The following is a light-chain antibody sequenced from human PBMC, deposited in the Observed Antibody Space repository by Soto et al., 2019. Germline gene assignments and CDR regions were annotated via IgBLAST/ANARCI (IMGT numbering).Light chain of an antibody. CDR3: QSYDNSPVV. V-gene: IGLV1-40*01. CDR2: GNS. J-gene: IGLJ2*01. Sequence: QSVLTQPPSVSGAPGQRVTISCTGSSSNIGAGYDVHWYQQLPGTAPKLLIYGNSNRPSGVPDRFSGSKSGTSASLAITGLQAEDEADYCCQSYDNSPVVFGGGTKPTLL. CDR1: SSNIGAGYD.